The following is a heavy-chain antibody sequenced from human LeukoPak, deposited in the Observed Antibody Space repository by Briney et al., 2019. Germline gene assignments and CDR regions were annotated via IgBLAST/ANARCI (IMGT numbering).Heavy chain of an antibody. Sequence: GGSLRLSCAASGFTFSNYWMSWVRQAPEKGLEWVANVKEDGSIKQYMDSMKGRFTIYRDNAKNSLYLQMNSLRAEDTAVYYCARDRDDGGFEYWGQGTLVTVSS. CDR3: ARDRDDGGFEY. J-gene: IGHJ4*02. V-gene: IGHV3-7*01. CDR2: VKEDGSIK. CDR1: GFTFSNYW. D-gene: IGHD4-23*01.